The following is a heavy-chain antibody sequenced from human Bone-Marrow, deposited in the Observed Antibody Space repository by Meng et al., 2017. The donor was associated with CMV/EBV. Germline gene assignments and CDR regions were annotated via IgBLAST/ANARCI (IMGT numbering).Heavy chain of an antibody. J-gene: IGHJ4*02. CDR2: INHSGST. V-gene: IGHV4-34*01. D-gene: IGHD6-13*01. CDR1: GGSFSGYY. Sequence: SETLSLTCAVYGGSFSGYYWSWIRQPPGKGLEWIGEINHSGSTNYNPSLKSRVTISVDTSKNQCSLKLSSVTAADTAVYYCAREVLKQQLVDYWGQGTLVTVSS. CDR3: AREVLKQQLVDY.